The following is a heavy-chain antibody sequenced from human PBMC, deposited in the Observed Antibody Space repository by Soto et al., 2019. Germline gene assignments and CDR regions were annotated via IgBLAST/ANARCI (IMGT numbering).Heavy chain of an antibody. Sequence: QLQLQESGPGLVKPSETLSLTCTVSGGSISSTSYYWVWIRQPPGKGLEWIGSFYYSGSTYYNPSLKSRVTISVDTYENQFSLKLSSVTAADTAVYYCARQVVDGTVAGTGSFGYWGQGTLVTVSS. CDR3: ARQVVDGTVAGTGSFGY. V-gene: IGHV4-39*01. CDR1: GGSISSTSYY. CDR2: FYYSGST. J-gene: IGHJ4*02. D-gene: IGHD6-19*01.